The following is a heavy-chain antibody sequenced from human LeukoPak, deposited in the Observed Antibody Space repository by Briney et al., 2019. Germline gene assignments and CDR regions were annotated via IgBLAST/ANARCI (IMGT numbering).Heavy chain of an antibody. CDR2: INPNSGGT. CDR3: ARDLGYSSSWTYNWFDP. V-gene: IGHV1-2*02. J-gene: IGHJ5*02. CDR1: GYAFTGYY. D-gene: IGHD6-13*01. Sequence: ASVKVSCKASGYAFTGYYMHWVRQAPGQGLEWMGWINPNSGGTNYAQKFQGRVTMTRDTSISTAYMELSRLRSDDTAVYYCARDLGYSSSWTYNWFDPWGQGTLVTVSS.